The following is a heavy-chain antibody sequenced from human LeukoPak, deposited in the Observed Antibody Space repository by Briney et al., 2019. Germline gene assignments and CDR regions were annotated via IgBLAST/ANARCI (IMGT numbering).Heavy chain of an antibody. J-gene: IGHJ4*02. V-gene: IGHV1-46*01. Sequence: ASVKVSCKASGYTFTSYYMHWVRQAPGQGLEWMGIINPSGGSTSYAQKLQGRVTMTTDTSTSTAYVEMRSLTSDDTAVYYCARDPAGGGFLESRYWGQGTPVTVSS. D-gene: IGHD3-3*01. CDR2: INPSGGST. CDR1: GYTFTSYY. CDR3: ARDPAGGGFLESRY.